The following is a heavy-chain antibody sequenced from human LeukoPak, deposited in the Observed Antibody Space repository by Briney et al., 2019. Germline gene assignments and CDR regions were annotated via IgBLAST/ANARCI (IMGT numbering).Heavy chain of an antibody. CDR2: INPISGGT. CDR1: GYTFTGYY. J-gene: IGHJ6*02. V-gene: IGHV1-2*02. D-gene: IGHD3-10*01. Sequence: ASVKVSCKASGYTFTGYYMHWVRQAPGQGLEWMGWINPISGGTNYAQKFQGRVTMTRDTSISTAYMELSRLRSDDTAVYYCARSRGVMSYYYYYGMDVWGQGTTVTVSS. CDR3: ARSRGVMSYYYYYGMDV.